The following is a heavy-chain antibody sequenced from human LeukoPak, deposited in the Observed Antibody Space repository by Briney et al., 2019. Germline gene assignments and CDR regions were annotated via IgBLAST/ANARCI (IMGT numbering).Heavy chain of an antibody. V-gene: IGHV3-7*01. CDR1: GFTFSGYW. Sequence: PGGSLRLSCAASGFTFSGYWMSWVRQAPGKGLEWVANIKQDGSEKYYVGSVRGRFTISRDNAKNSQYLEMNSLRAEDTAVYYCARVITATIYYWGQGTVVTVSS. J-gene: IGHJ4*02. CDR3: ARVITATIYY. D-gene: IGHD1-7*01. CDR2: IKQDGSEK.